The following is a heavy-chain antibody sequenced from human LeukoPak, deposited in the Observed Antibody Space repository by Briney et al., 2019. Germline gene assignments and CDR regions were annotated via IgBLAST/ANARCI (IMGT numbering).Heavy chain of an antibody. Sequence: GASVKVSCKGSGYTFTNYAILWVRQAPGQSLEWLGWINPGNGDTKYSQDFQGRVTINTDTSAATAYVELNSLTSEDTAVYYCARDRWHCRVNCDSVYYFALDVWGQGTTVTVSS. V-gene: IGHV1-3*01. J-gene: IGHJ6*02. CDR2: INPGNGDT. CDR1: GYTFTNYA. D-gene: IGHD2-15*01. CDR3: ARDRWHCRVNCDSVYYFALDV.